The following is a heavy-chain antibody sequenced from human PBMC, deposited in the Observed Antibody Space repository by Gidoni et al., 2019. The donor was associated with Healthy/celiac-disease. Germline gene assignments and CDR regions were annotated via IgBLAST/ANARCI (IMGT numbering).Heavy chain of an antibody. CDR2: TYYMSKWYN. Sequence: QGQLQQSGPGLVKPSQTLSLTSAISGDSVTSTTAAWNWIRQSPSRGLEWLGRTYYMSKWYNDYAVSVKSRITINPDTSKNQFALQLNSVTPDDTSVYYCAREEERRPSYYYYGMDVWGQGTTVTVSS. D-gene: IGHD1-1*01. CDR3: AREEERRPSYYYYGMDV. CDR1: GDSVTSTTAA. V-gene: IGHV6-1*01. J-gene: IGHJ6*02.